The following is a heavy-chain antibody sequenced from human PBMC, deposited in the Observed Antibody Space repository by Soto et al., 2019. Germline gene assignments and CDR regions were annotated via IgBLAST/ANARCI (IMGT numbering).Heavy chain of an antibody. CDR2: ISYDGSNK. Sequence: VQLVESGGGVVQPGRSLRLSCAASGFTFSSYGMHWVRQAPGKGLEWVAVISYDGSNKYYADSVKGRFTISRDNSKNTLYLQMNSLRAEDTAVYYCAKDLNIVVVPAATWYYGMDVWGQGTTVTVSS. D-gene: IGHD2-2*01. V-gene: IGHV3-30*18. CDR3: AKDLNIVVVPAATWYYGMDV. J-gene: IGHJ6*02. CDR1: GFTFSSYG.